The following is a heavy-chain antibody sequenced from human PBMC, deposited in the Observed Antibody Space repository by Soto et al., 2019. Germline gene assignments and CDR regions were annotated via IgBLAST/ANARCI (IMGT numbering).Heavy chain of an antibody. J-gene: IGHJ3*02. CDR3: ARAFTMIVVVTPTHAFDI. D-gene: IGHD3-22*01. CDR1: GGSISSGDYY. V-gene: IGHV4-30-4*01. Sequence: SETLSLTCTVSGGSISSGDYYWSWIRQPPGKGLEWIGYIYYSGSTYYNPSLKSRVTISVDTSKNQFSLKLSSVTAADTAVYYCARAFTMIVVVTPTHAFDIWGQGTMVTVSS. CDR2: IYYSGST.